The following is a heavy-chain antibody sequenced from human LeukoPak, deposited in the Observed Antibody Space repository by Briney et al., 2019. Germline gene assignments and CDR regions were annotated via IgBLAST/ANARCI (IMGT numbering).Heavy chain of an antibody. Sequence: SQTLSLTCAISGDSASSNSAAWNWIRQSPSRGLEWLGRTYYRSKGYNDYAVSVKSRITINPDTSKNQFSLQLNSVPPEDTAVYYCARAYSSSWYGPWFDPWGQGTLVTVSS. CDR2: TYYRSKGYN. CDR3: ARAYSSSWYGPWFDP. D-gene: IGHD6-13*01. J-gene: IGHJ5*02. CDR1: GDSASSNSAA. V-gene: IGHV6-1*01.